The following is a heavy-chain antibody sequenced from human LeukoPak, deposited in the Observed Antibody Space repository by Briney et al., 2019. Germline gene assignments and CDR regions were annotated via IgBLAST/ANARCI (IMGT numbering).Heavy chain of an antibody. CDR1: GFTFSSYA. J-gene: IGHJ3*02. D-gene: IGHD6-19*01. CDR3: AKEKWLVRAFDI. Sequence: GSLLLSCAASGFTFSSYAMSWVRPAPGKGLEWVSAISGSGGSTYYADSVKGRFTISRDNSKNTLYLQMNSLRAEDTAVYYCAKEKWLVRAFDIWGQGTMVTVSS. V-gene: IGHV3-23*01. CDR2: ISGSGGST.